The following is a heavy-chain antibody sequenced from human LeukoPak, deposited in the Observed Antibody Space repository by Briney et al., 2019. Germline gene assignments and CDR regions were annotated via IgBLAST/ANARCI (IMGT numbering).Heavy chain of an antibody. CDR1: GESLNSYY. D-gene: IGHD2-15*01. Sequence: SETLSLTCTVYGESLNSYYWSWVRQPPGEGLEWIGEIYESGTTKYNPSVKSRVAISMVPSKQQFSLRLSSVTAADTAVYYCARGAWATRLASWGLGTPVIVSS. CDR2: IYESGTT. J-gene: IGHJ4*02. CDR3: ARGAWATRLAS. V-gene: IGHV4-34*01.